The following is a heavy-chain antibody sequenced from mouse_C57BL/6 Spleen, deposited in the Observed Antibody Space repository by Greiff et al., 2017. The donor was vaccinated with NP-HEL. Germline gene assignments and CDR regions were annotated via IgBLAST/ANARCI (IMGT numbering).Heavy chain of an antibody. J-gene: IGHJ2*01. V-gene: IGHV14-1*01. D-gene: IGHD4-1*01. CDR1: GFNIKDYY. CDR3: TEGTGTVLDY. CDR2: IDPEDGDT. Sequence: EVQLQQSGAELVRPGASVKLSCTASGFNIKDYYMHWVKQRPEQGLEWIGRIDPEDGDTEYAPKFQGKATMTADTSSNTAYLQLSSLTSEDTAVCYCTEGTGTVLDYWGQGTTLTVSS.